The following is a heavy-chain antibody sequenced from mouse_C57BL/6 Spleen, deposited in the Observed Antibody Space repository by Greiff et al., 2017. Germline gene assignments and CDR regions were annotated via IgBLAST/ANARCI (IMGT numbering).Heavy chain of an antibody. J-gene: IGHJ2*01. Sequence: PGQGLEWIGRIHPSDSDTNYNQKFKGKATLTVDKSSSTAYMQLSSLTSEDSAVYYCATIITTVYYFDYWGQGTTLTVSS. CDR2: IHPSDSDT. CDR3: ATIITTVYYFDY. D-gene: IGHD1-1*01. V-gene: IGHV1-74*01.